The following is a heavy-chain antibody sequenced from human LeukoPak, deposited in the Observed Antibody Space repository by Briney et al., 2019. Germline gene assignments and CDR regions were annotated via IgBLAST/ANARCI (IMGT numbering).Heavy chain of an antibody. D-gene: IGHD6-13*01. CDR2: INPNSGGT. CDR1: GYTFTGYY. J-gene: IGHJ1*01. Sequence: ASVNVSCKASGYTFTGYYMHWVRQAPGQGLEWMGWINPNSGGTNYAQKFQGRVTMTRDTSISTAYMELSRLRSDDTAVYYCARVGSSSWSAEYFQHWGQGTLVTVSS. CDR3: ARVGSSSWSAEYFQH. V-gene: IGHV1-2*02.